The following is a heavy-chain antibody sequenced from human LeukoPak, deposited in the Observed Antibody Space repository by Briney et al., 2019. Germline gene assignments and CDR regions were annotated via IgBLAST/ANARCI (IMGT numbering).Heavy chain of an antibody. Sequence: SSQTLSLTCAVSGGSFTSGGYYWSWIRQHPGKGLEWIGYVYSTGSTYYNPSLKSRVSISVDTSDNHFSLKLNSVTAADTAVYYCARFAIAVGFDYWGRGTLVTVSS. CDR3: ARFAIAVGFDY. J-gene: IGHJ4*02. CDR2: VYSTGST. CDR1: GGSFTSGGYY. D-gene: IGHD6-19*01. V-gene: IGHV4-31*11.